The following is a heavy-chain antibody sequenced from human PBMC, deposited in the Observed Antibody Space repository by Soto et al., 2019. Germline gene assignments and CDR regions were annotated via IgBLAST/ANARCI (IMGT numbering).Heavy chain of an antibody. J-gene: IGHJ5*02. Sequence: ASETLSLTCTVSGASISGFYWSWIRKSAGKGLEWIGRIYATGTTDYNPSLKSRVMMSVDTSKKQFSLKLRSVTAADTAVYYCVRDGTKTLRDWFDPWGQGMSVTVSS. CDR3: VRDGTKTLRDWFDP. V-gene: IGHV4-4*07. D-gene: IGHD1-1*01. CDR1: GASISGFY. CDR2: IYATGTT.